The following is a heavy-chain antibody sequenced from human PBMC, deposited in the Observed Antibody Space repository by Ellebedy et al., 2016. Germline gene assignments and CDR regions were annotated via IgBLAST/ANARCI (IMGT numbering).Heavy chain of an antibody. V-gene: IGHV3-21*01. CDR1: GFTFSSYS. Sequence: GGSLRLSXAASGFTFSSYSMNWVRQAPGKGLEWVSSISSSSSYIYYADSVKGRFTISRDNAKNSLYLQMNSLRAEDTAVYYCARDPPSAAGAGSVDYWGQGTLVTVSS. CDR3: ARDPPSAAGAGSVDY. J-gene: IGHJ4*02. CDR2: ISSSSSYI. D-gene: IGHD6-19*01.